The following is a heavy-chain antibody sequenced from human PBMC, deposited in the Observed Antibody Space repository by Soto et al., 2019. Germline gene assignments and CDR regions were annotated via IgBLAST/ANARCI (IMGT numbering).Heavy chain of an antibody. CDR1: GGTFSSYA. Sequence: QVQLVQSGAEVTKPGSSVKVSCKASGGTFSSYAISWGRQAPGQGLEWMGGIIPIFGTANYAQKFQGRVKITDDESTSTDYRELSRLRSEDTAVYYCARRPFLLYFKWLCRYGMDVWGQGTTVTVSS. CDR3: ARRPFLLYFKWLCRYGMDV. D-gene: IGHD3-9*01. J-gene: IGHJ6*02. V-gene: IGHV1-69*01. CDR2: IIPIFGTA.